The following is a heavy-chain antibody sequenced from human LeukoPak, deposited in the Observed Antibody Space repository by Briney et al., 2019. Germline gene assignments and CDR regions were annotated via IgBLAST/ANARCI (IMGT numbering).Heavy chain of an antibody. CDR1: GGSISSYY. Sequence: TPSETLSLTCTVSGGSISSYYWSWIRQPPGKGLEWIGYIYYSGSTNYNPSLKSRVTISVDMSKNQFSLKLSSVTAADTAVYYCARHGYSSGSLAWFDPWGQGTQVTVSS. CDR3: ARHGYSSGSLAWFDP. V-gene: IGHV4-59*01. CDR2: IYYSGST. D-gene: IGHD6-19*01. J-gene: IGHJ5*02.